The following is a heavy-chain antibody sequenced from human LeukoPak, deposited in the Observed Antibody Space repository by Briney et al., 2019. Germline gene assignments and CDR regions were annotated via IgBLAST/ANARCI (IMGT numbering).Heavy chain of an antibody. CDR3: AREAYESFLDC. V-gene: IGHV3-66*01. Sequence: GGSLRLSCAASGFTVSSKYMTWVRQAPGKGLEWVSVLYSGASTYYADSVKGRFTISRDDSNNTLYLQMNSLRPEDTAVYYCAREAYESFLDCWGPGTLVTVSS. CDR1: GFTVSSKY. CDR2: LYSGAST. J-gene: IGHJ4*02. D-gene: IGHD5-12*01.